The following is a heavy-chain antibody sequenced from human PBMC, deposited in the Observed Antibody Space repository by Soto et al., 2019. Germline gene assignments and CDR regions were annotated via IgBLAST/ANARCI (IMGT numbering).Heavy chain of an antibody. CDR1: GLTFSSYG. J-gene: IGHJ6*02. D-gene: IGHD4-17*01. CDR3: ARVDYLRIPDYGMDV. Sequence: GGSLRLSCAASGLTFSSYGMHWVRQAPGKGLEWVAVISYDGSNKYYADSVKGRFTISRDNAKNSLYLQMNSLRAEDTAVYYCARVDYLRIPDYGMDVWGQGTTVTVS. V-gene: IGHV3-30*03. CDR2: ISYDGSNK.